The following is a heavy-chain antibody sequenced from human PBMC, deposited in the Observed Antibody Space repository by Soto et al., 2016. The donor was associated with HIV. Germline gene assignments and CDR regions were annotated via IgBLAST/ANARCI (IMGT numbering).Heavy chain of an antibody. D-gene: IGHD4-17*01. Sequence: EVQLVESGGGLVKPGGSLRLSCAASGFTFSTYSMNWVRQAPGKGLEWVSSISSSSIYIYYADSVKGRFTISRDNAKNSLYLQMNSLRAEDTAVYYCARDGFSTLTVTTKALDIWAKGQWSPSLQ. CDR3: ARDGFSTLTVTTKALDI. CDR2: ISSSSIYI. V-gene: IGHV3-21*06. J-gene: IGHJ3*02. CDR1: GFTFSTYS.